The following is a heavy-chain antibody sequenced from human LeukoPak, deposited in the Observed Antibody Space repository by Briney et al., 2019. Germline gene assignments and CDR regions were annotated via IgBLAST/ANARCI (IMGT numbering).Heavy chain of an antibody. J-gene: IGHJ4*02. Sequence: GGSLRLSCAASGFTFSSYAMSWVRQAPGKGLEWVLAISGSGGSTYCADSVKGRFTISRDNSKNTLYLQMNSLRAEDTAVYYCAKDFRDYYDSSGFDYWGQGTLVTVSS. CDR3: AKDFRDYYDSSGFDY. D-gene: IGHD3-22*01. V-gene: IGHV3-23*01. CDR1: GFTFSSYA. CDR2: ISGSGGST.